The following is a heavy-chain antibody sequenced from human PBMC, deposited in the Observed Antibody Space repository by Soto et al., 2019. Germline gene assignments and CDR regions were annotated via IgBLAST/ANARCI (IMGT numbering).Heavy chain of an antibody. D-gene: IGHD2-2*01. V-gene: IGHV3-23*01. Sequence: EVQLLESGGGLVQPGGSLRLSCAASGFTFSSYAMSWVRQAPGKGLEWVSAISGSGGSTYYADSVKGRFTISRDNSKNTLYLQMNSLRAEDTAVYYCAKQAPTYIVVVPAAMGAFDIWGHGTMVTVST. J-gene: IGHJ3*02. CDR2: ISGSGGST. CDR1: GFTFSSYA. CDR3: AKQAPTYIVVVPAAMGAFDI.